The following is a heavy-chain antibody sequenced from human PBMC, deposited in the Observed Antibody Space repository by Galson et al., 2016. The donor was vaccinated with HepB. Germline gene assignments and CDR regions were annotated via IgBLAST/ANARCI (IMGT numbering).Heavy chain of an antibody. CDR3: VKDIGSSSSWYGNGPFDY. J-gene: IGHJ4*02. CDR2: ISWNSGSI. Sequence: SLRLSCAASGFIFDGFAMHWVRQRPGKGLEWVSGISWNSGSIGYADSVKGRFTISRDSAEKSLYLRMNSLREEDTALYYCVKDIGSSSSWYGNGPFDYWGQGTLVTVAS. V-gene: IGHV3-9*01. D-gene: IGHD6-13*01. CDR1: GFIFDGFA.